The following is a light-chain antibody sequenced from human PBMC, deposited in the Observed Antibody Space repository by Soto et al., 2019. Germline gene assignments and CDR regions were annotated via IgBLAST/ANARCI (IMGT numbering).Light chain of an antibody. CDR2: AAS. CDR1: QGISSR. V-gene: IGKV1-12*01. Sequence: DIPMTRSPSSVSASVGDRVTITCRASQGISSRLAWYQQKPGKAPNLLIYAASSLQSGVPSRFSGSGSETDSTLTIGSLQPEDFATYYCQQSNSFPLTVGGGTKVEIK. J-gene: IGKJ4*01. CDR3: QQSNSFPLT.